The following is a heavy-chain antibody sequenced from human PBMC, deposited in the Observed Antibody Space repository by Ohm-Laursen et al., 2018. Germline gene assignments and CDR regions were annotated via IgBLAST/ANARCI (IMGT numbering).Heavy chain of an antibody. CDR1: GFTFSNAW. D-gene: IGHD4-17*01. J-gene: IGHJ6*02. CDR3: TTMTTVTIYPRKDYYYYGMDV. Sequence: SLRLSCAASGFTFSNAWMSWVRQAPGKGLEWVGRIKSKTDGGTTDYAAPVKGRFTISRDDSKNTLYLQMNSLKTEDTAVYYCTTMTTVTIYPRKDYYYYGMDVWGQGTTVTVSS. CDR2: IKSKTDGGTT. V-gene: IGHV3-15*01.